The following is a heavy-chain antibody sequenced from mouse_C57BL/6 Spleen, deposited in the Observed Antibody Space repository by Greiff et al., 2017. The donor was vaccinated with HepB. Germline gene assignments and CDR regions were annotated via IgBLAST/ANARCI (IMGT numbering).Heavy chain of an antibody. Sequence: VQLQQSGPELVKPGASVKISCKASGYSFTGYYMNWVKQSPEKSLEWIGEINPSTGGTTYNQKFKAKATLTVDKSSSTAYMQLKSLTSEDSAVYYCARSFYDGYCFDYWGQGTTLTVSS. D-gene: IGHD2-3*01. V-gene: IGHV1-42*01. CDR1: GYSFTGYY. CDR2: INPSTGGT. CDR3: ARSFYDGYCFDY. J-gene: IGHJ2*01.